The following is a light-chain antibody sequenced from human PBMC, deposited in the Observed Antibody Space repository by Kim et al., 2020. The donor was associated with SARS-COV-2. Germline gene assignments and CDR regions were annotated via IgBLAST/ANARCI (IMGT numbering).Light chain of an antibody. CDR1: QDIRNY. V-gene: IGKV1-16*01. CDR3: QQYNTYPLT. CDR2: RAS. J-gene: IGKJ4*01. Sequence: ASVGDSVTITCRASQDIRNYLAWFQQKPGKPPKSLIYRASSLQSGVPSRFSGGGSGTDFTLTISSVQPEDSATYYCQQYNTYPLTFGGGTKVDIK.